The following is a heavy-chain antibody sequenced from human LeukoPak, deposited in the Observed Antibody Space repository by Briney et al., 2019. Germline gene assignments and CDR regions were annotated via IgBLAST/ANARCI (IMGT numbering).Heavy chain of an antibody. CDR3: ARFNSPNYGDYGKFDY. Sequence: GGSLRLSCAASGFTSSSYWMSWVRQAPGKGLEWVANIKQDGSEKYYVDSVKGRFTISRDNAKNSLYLQMNSLRAEDTAVYYCARFNSPNYGDYGKFDYWGQGTLVTVSS. J-gene: IGHJ4*02. D-gene: IGHD4-17*01. CDR1: GFTSSSYW. CDR2: IKQDGSEK. V-gene: IGHV3-7*03.